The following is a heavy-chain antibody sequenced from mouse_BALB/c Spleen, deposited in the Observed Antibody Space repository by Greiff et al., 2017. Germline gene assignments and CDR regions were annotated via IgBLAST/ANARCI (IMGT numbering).Heavy chain of an antibody. Sequence: QVQLKESGAELARPGASVKLSCKASGYTFTSYWMQWVKQRPGQGLEWIGAIYPGDGDTRYTQKFKGKATLTADKSSSTAYMQLSSLASEDSAVYYCARLSYGNYPAWFAYWGQGTLVTVSA. D-gene: IGHD2-1*01. J-gene: IGHJ3*01. V-gene: IGHV1-87*01. CDR3: ARLSYGNYPAWFAY. CDR2: IYPGDGDT. CDR1: GYTFTSYW.